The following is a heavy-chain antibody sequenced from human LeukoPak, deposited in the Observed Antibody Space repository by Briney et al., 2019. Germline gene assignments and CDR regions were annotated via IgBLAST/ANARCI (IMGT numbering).Heavy chain of an antibody. Sequence: SETLSLTCTVSGGSITSYYWSWIRQPPGKGLEWIGYIYYSGTTNYNPSLKSRVTISVDTSKNQFSLKLSSVTAADTAVYYCARGESHWGQGTLVTVSS. CDR2: IYYSGTT. CDR1: GGSITSYY. V-gene: IGHV4-59*01. CDR3: ARGESH. J-gene: IGHJ4*02. D-gene: IGHD3-10*01.